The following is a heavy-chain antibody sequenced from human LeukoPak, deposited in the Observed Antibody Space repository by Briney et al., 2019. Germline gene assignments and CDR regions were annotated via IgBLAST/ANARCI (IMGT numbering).Heavy chain of an antibody. D-gene: IGHD1-7*01. J-gene: IGHJ6*03. V-gene: IGHV4-61*02. CDR3: ARVVGTGTPYYYYYYYMDV. CDR2: IYTSGST. Sequence: SETLSLTCTVSGGSISSSSYYWSWIRQPAGKGLEWIGRIYTSGSTNYNPSLKSRVTISVDTSKNQFSLKLSSVTAADTAVYYCARVVGTGTPYYYYYYYMDVWGKGTTVTVSS. CDR1: GGSISSSSYY.